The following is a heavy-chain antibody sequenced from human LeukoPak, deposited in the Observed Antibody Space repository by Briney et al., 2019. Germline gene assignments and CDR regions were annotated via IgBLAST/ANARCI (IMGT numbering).Heavy chain of an antibody. CDR1: GGSFSGYY. D-gene: IGHD2-15*01. J-gene: IGHJ1*01. CDR3: ARRLLGYCSGGSCYSGYFQY. CDR2: INHSGST. Sequence: SETLSLTCAVYGGSFSGYYWSWIRQPPGKGLEWIGEINHSGSTHSNPSLKSRVTISVDTSKNQFSLKLSSGTAADTAVYYCARRLLGYCSGGSCYSGYFQYWGQGTLVTVSS. V-gene: IGHV4-34*01.